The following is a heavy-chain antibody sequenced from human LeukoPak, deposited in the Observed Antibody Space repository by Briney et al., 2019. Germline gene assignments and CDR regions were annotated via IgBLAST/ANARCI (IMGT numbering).Heavy chain of an antibody. CDR3: ARGPHTGVNYYDSSGYYY. CDR2: INHSGST. Sequence: PSETLSLTRAVYGGSFSGYYWSWIRQPPGKGLEWIGEINHSGSTNYNPSLKTRVTISVDTSKNQFSLKLSSVTAADTAVYYCARGPHTGVNYYDSSGYYYWGQGTLVTVSS. V-gene: IGHV4-34*01. J-gene: IGHJ4*02. CDR1: GGSFSGYY. D-gene: IGHD3-22*01.